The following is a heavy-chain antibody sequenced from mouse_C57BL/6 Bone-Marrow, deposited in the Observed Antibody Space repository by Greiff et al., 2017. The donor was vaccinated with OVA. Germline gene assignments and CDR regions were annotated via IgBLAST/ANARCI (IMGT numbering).Heavy chain of an antibody. CDR1: GYTFTGYW. CDR2: ILPGSGST. CDR3: ARRATTVVADYFDY. Sequence: QVQLQQSGAELMKPGASVKLSCKATGYTFTGYWIEWVKQRPGHGLEWIGEILPGSGSTNYNEKFKGKATFTADKSSNTAYMQISSLTTEDSAIDDCARRATTVVADYFDYWGQGTTLTVSS. D-gene: IGHD1-1*01. J-gene: IGHJ2*01. V-gene: IGHV1-9*01.